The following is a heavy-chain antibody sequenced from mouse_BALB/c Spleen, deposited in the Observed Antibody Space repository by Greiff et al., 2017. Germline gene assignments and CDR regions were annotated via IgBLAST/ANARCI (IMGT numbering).Heavy chain of an antibody. J-gene: IGHJ3*01. V-gene: IGHV5-9-4*01. CDR2: ISSGGSYT. CDR1: GFTFSSYA. Sequence: EVKVVESGGGLVKPGGSLKLSCAASGFTFSSYAMSWVRQSPEKRLEWVAEISSGGSYTYYPDTVTGRFTISRDNAKNTLYLEMSSLRSEDTAMYYCARGEELFAYWGQGTLVTVSA. CDR3: ARGEELFAY.